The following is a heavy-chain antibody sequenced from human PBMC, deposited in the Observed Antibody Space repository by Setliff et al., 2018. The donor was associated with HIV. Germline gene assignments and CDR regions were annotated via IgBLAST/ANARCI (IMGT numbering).Heavy chain of an antibody. CDR2: IYYSGSS. D-gene: IGHD6-6*01. V-gene: IGHV4-31*03. Sequence: SETLSLTCTVSGGSINSGGYYWTWIRQRPGKGLEWIGYIYYSGSSYYNPSLKSRVTISVDTSEKQFSLKLSSVTAADTAVYYCARGGSTIADRPDLVYFDYWGRGTLVTV. CDR3: ARGGSTIADRPDLVYFDY. J-gene: IGHJ4*02. CDR1: GGSINSGGYY.